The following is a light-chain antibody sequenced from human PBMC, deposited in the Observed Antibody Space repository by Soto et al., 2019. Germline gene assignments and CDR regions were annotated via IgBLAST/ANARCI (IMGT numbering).Light chain of an antibody. CDR1: SSDVGGYNY. Sequence: QSALTQPPSASGSPGQSVTISCTGTSSDVGGYNYVSWYQQHPGKAPKLMIYEVNKRPSGVPDRFSGSKSGNTASLTVSGLQAEDEADYYCSSDAGSNNVVFGGGTKVTVL. V-gene: IGLV2-8*01. CDR3: SSDAGSNNVV. CDR2: EVN. J-gene: IGLJ2*01.